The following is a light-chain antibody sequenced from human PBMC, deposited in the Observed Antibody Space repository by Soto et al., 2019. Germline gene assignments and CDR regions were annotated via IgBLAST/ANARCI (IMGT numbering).Light chain of an antibody. J-gene: IGKJ4*01. CDR1: HGVSSSY. CDR2: GASSS. V-gene: IGKV3-20*01. CDR3: QQYGTSPCT. Sequence: IVLTQSPGTLSLSPGERATLSCRASHGVSSSYLAWYQQRPGQAPRLLIYGASSSSRATGTPDRFSGSGSGTDFTLTISRLEPEDSAVYYCQQYGTSPCTFGQGTKVEIK.